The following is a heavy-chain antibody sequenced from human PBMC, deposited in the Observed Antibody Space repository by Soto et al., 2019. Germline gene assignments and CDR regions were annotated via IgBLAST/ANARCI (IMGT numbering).Heavy chain of an antibody. CDR2: ISYDGSNK. CDR3: ARVSDWGAPAGGDYYYYYGMDV. D-gene: IGHD7-27*01. Sequence: GGSLRLSCAASGFTFSSYAMHWVRQAPGKGLEWVAVISYDGSNKYYADSVKGRFTISRDNSKNTLYLQMNSLRAEDTAVYYCARVSDWGAPAGGDYYYYYGMDVWGQGATVTVSS. V-gene: IGHV3-30-3*01. J-gene: IGHJ6*02. CDR1: GFTFSSYA.